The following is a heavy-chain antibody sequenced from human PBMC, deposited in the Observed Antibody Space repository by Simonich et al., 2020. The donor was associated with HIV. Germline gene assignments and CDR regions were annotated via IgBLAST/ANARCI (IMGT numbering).Heavy chain of an antibody. J-gene: IGHJ4*02. CDR3: ARGFYQRLYYFDY. CDR1: GGSFRGYY. CDR2: INHSVRT. Sequence: QVQLQQWGAGLLKPSETLSLTCAVYGGSFRGYYWSWIRQPPGKGLEWIGEINHSVRTNYNPALKSRVTISVDTSKNQFSLKLSSVTAADTAVYYCARGFYQRLYYFDYWGQGTLVTVSS. V-gene: IGHV4-34*01. D-gene: IGHD2-2*01.